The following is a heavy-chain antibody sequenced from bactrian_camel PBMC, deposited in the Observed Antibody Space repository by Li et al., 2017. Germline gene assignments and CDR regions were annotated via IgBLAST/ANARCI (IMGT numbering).Heavy chain of an antibody. CDR1: GSIYDTMC. CDR3: AASATWDRCLPGWRLIDYAY. D-gene: IGHD4*01. J-gene: IGHJ4*01. Sequence: HVQLVESGGGSVQPGGSLRLSCASSGSIYDTMCMGWVRQAPGKEREGIASIVTGRGETTYVDSVKGRFTISLDNGKNTLYLQMNSLKAEHTAMYFCAASATWDRCLPGWRLIDYAYWGQGTQVTVSS. V-gene: IGHV3S54*01. CDR2: IVTGRGET.